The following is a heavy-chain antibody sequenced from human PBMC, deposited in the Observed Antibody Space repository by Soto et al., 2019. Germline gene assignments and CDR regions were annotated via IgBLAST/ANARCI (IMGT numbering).Heavy chain of an antibody. CDR3: ARDRDDYCSGNYYNRIDF. V-gene: IGHV1-69*01. D-gene: IGHD3-10*01. J-gene: IGHJ4*02. CDR1: GGIFSTYA. CDR2: IIPLFGTP. Sequence: QVQLVQSGAEVKKPGSSVKGSCKASGGIFSTYAISWLRQAPGQGLEWMGGIIPLFGTPNYAQRFQGRVTITADESTSTASMELSRLRSEDTAVYYCARDRDDYCSGNYYNRIDFWGQGTLVTVSA.